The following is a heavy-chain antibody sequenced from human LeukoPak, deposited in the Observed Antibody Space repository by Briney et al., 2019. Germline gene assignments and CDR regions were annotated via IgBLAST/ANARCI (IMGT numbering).Heavy chain of an antibody. D-gene: IGHD3-10*01. CDR1: GFTFDDYA. CDR3: AKAPWFGEFDY. Sequence: GGSLRLSCAASGFTFDDYAMHWVRQAPGKGLEWVSGISWNSGSIGYADSVKGRFTISRDNAKNSLYLQMNSLRAEDTALYYCAKAPWFGEFDYWGQGTLVTVSS. V-gene: IGHV3-9*01. J-gene: IGHJ4*02. CDR2: ISWNSGSI.